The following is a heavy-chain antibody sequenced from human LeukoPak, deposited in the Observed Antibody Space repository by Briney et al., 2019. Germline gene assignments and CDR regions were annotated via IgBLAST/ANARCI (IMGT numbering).Heavy chain of an antibody. CDR3: ARSFSLVVPAAMGY. D-gene: IGHD2-2*01. Sequence: ASVKVSCKASGYTFTGYYMHWVRQAPGQGLEWMGWINPNSGGTNYAQKFQGRVTMTRDTSISTAYMELSRLRSDDTAVYYRARSFSLVVPAAMGYWGQGTLVTVSS. CDR2: INPNSGGT. J-gene: IGHJ4*02. CDR1: GYTFTGYY. V-gene: IGHV1-2*02.